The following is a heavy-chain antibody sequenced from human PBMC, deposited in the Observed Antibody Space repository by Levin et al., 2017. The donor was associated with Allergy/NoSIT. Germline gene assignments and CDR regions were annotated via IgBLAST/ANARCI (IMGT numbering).Heavy chain of an antibody. J-gene: IGHJ4*02. CDR3: AKYGEISGIPPYYLDY. D-gene: IGHD1-20*01. CDR1: GFSFSTYA. V-gene: IGHV3-23*01. Sequence: ETLSLTCEASGFSFSTYALGWVRQSPGGGLDWVASIDGSGGGTAYGDSVKGRFIISRDNSRNIVFLHMSSLRADDTAVYYCAKYGEISGIPPYYLDYWGQGILVTVSS. CDR2: IDGSGGGT.